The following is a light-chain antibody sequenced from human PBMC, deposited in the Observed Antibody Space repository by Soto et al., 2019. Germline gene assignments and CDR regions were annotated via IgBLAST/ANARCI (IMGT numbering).Light chain of an antibody. CDR1: QSIVTY. CDR3: KQSYSTPPWT. J-gene: IGKJ1*01. V-gene: IGKV1-39*01. CDR2: AAS. Sequence: DIQMTQSPSSLSASVGDRVTITCRASQSIVTYLNWYLQKPGKAPKLLIYAASNLQSGVPSRFSGSGSGTDFTLTISSLQPEEITTYFCKQSYSTPPWTYGQGTKVEIK.